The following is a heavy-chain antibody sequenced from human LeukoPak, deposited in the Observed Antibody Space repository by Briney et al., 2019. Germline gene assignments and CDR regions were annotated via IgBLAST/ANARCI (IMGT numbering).Heavy chain of an antibody. CDR2: ISGSGGSR. J-gene: IGHJ4*02. CDR3: AKSDDSSGYWGSHFDY. V-gene: IGHV3-23*01. D-gene: IGHD3-22*01. Sequence: GGSLRLSCAASGFTFSSYAMGWDRQAPGKGLQWVSSISGSGGSRYHADSVKGRFTISRDNSKNTLYLQMNSLRAEDTAVYYCAKSDDSSGYWGSHFDYWGQGTLVTVSS. CDR1: GFTFSSYA.